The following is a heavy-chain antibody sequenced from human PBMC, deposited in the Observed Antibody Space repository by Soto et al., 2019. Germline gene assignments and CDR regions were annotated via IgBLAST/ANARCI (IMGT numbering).Heavy chain of an antibody. Sequence: GGSLRFSCATSGLTFSNYAMSWVRQAPGGGLEWVSSMSGSSSTTYYADSVRGRFTISRDRSKNTLYLQMSSLRAEDTALYYCAKNQERELPRVIDFWGQGTLVTVSS. J-gene: IGHJ4*02. CDR3: AKNQERELPRVIDF. V-gene: IGHV3-23*01. D-gene: IGHD1-7*01. CDR1: GLTFSNYA. CDR2: MSGSSSTT.